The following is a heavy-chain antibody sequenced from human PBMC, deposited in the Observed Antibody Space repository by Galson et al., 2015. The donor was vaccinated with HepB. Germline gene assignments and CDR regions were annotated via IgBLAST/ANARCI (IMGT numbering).Heavy chain of an antibody. CDR1: GFTFGSHT. D-gene: IGHD6-19*01. CDR3: AKSLTSGWYQYDC. J-gene: IGHJ4*02. V-gene: IGHV3-23*01. CDR2: VSHHGRDT. Sequence: SLRLSCAASGFTFGSHTMSWIRQTPGRRLEWVASVSHHGRDTYYADSVQGRFTVSRDNSNNTLFLEMKSLRVGDTARYFCAKSLTSGWYQYDCWGQGILVTVSS.